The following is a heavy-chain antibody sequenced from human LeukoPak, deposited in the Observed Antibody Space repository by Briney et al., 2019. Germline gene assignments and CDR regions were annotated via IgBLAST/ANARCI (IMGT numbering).Heavy chain of an antibody. J-gene: IGHJ3*02. V-gene: IGHV3-21*01. Sequence: GGSLRLSCAASGFTFSSHSMDWVRQAPGKGLEWVSSIDKTGSYIYYADSLRGRFTISRDNAENSLYLQMNYLRVEDTAVYYCARGSGATGVQRYDALDIWGQGTMATVSS. CDR1: GFTFSSHS. D-gene: IGHD1-1*01. CDR3: ARGSGATGVQRYDALDI. CDR2: IDKTGSYI.